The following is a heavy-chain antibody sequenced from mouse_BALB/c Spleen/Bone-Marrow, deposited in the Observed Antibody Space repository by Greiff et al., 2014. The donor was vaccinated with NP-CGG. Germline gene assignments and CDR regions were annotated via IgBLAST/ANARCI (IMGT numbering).Heavy chain of an antibody. CDR3: ARDYSGYFDF. CDR1: GFTFTDYF. J-gene: IGHJ2*01. Sequence: EVNLVESGGGLVQPGGSLRLSCTTSGFTFTDYFMTWVRQPPGKAHEWLGFIRNKANGYTTEYNPSVKGRFTISRDTSQGILYLQMNTLRAEDSAIYFCARDYSGYFDFWGQGTTLTVSS. D-gene: IGHD5-1*01. V-gene: IGHV7-3*02. CDR2: IRNKANGYTT.